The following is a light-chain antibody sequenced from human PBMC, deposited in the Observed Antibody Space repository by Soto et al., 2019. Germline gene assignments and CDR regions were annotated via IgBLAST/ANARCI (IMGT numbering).Light chain of an antibody. Sequence: DIQMTQSPSSLSASVGDRVTITCRASQSIRSYLNWYQQKPAKAPELLIYEATSLQSGVPSRFNGSGSGTDFTLTISSLHPEDFATYYCQQSYTTPFTFGPGTKVDIK. CDR3: QQSYTTPFT. CDR2: EAT. J-gene: IGKJ3*01. CDR1: QSIRSY. V-gene: IGKV1-39*01.